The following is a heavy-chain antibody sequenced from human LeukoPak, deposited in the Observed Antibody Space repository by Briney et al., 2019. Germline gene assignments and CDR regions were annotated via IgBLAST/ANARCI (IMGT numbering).Heavy chain of an antibody. Sequence: GGSLRLSCAASGFTFSSYSMNWVHQAPGKGLEWVSSISSTSSYIYYADSVKGRFTISRDNAKNSLYLQMNSLRAEDTAVYYCARDEVGYSYGSFDYWGQGTLVTVSS. V-gene: IGHV3-21*01. J-gene: IGHJ4*02. CDR3: ARDEVGYSYGSFDY. D-gene: IGHD5-18*01. CDR1: GFTFSSYS. CDR2: ISSTSSYI.